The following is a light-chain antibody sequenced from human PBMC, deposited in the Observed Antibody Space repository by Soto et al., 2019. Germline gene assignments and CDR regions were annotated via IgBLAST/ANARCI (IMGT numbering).Light chain of an antibody. V-gene: IGLV2-8*01. CDR2: EVS. Sequence: QSVLTQPPSASGSPGQSVTISCTGTSSDVGAYNYVSWYQQHPGKAPRLMIYEVSKRPSGVPDRFSGSKSGNTASLTVSGLQAEDEADYYCSSYAGRGVFGGGTKVTVL. CDR3: SSYAGRGV. CDR1: SSDVGAYNY. J-gene: IGLJ2*01.